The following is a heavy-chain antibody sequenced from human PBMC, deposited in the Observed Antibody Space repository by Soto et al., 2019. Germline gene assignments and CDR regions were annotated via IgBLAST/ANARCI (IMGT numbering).Heavy chain of an antibody. D-gene: IGHD2-2*01. Sequence: QVQLQESGPGLVKPSQTLSLTCTVSGGSISSGGYYWSWIRQHPGKGLEWIGYIYYSGSTYYNPSLKSRVTISVDTSKNQFSLKLSSVTAADTAVYYCARGIPGGYQLLLLSDGGTFDYWGQGTLVTVSS. CDR1: GGSISSGGYY. CDR3: ARGIPGGYQLLLLSDGGTFDY. V-gene: IGHV4-31*03. CDR2: IYYSGST. J-gene: IGHJ4*02.